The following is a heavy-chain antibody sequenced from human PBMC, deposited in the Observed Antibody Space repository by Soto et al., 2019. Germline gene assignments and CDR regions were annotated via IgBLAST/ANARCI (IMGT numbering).Heavy chain of an antibody. J-gene: IGHJ6*02. Sequence: QVQLVQSGAEVKKPGASVKVSCKASGYTFTSYYMHWVRQAPGQGLEWMGIINPSGGSATYAQKXXXRVXXXRETSTSTVYXXLXSXXSDDTAVYYCARDTPAITIFGVVIIQPYYYYGMDVWGQGTTVTVSS. CDR3: ARDTPAITIFGVVIIQPYYYYGMDV. CDR1: GYTFTSYY. D-gene: IGHD3-3*01. CDR2: INPSGGSA. V-gene: IGHV1-46*01.